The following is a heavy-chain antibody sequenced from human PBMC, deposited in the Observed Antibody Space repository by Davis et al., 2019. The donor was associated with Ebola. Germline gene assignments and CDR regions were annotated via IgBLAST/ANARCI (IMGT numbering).Heavy chain of an antibody. V-gene: IGHV3-53*01. CDR2: IYRDGRT. CDR1: GFIVSDKY. D-gene: IGHD4-17*01. Sequence: GGSLRLSCAAAGFIVSDKYISWVRQAPGKGLEWVSVIYRDGRTYHADSVKGRFTISRDKSNNTVFLHMNSLRAEGTAMYYCTRHVSGDFWFFDLWGRGTQVTVSS. J-gene: IGHJ2*01. CDR3: TRHVSGDFWFFDL.